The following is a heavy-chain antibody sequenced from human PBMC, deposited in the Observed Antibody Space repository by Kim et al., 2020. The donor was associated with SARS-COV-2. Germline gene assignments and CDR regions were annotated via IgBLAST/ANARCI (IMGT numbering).Heavy chain of an antibody. CDR3: ARSPEGGSRYFDY. CDR2: IYYSGST. V-gene: IGHV4-39*01. J-gene: IGHJ4*02. D-gene: IGHD1-26*01. CDR1: GGSISSSSYY. Sequence: SETLSLTCTVSGGSISSSSYYWGWNRQPPGKGLEWIGCIYYSGSTYYNPSLRSRVTISVDTTKNQFSLKLSSVTAAGAAVYYCARSPEGGSRYFDYWGQGTLVTVSS.